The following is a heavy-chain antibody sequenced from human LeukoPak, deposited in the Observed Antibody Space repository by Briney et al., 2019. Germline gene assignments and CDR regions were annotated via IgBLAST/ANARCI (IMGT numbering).Heavy chain of an antibody. V-gene: IGHV3-48*04. CDR2: ISSSSSTI. J-gene: IGHJ6*02. D-gene: IGHD1-14*01. Sequence: QTGGPLRLSCAASGFTFSAYTMNWVRQAPGKGLEWVSYISSSSSTIYYADSVKGRFTISRDNAKNSLYLQVNSLRAEDTAVYYCARDPGDYYGMDVWGQGTTVTVSS. CDR1: GFTFSAYT. CDR3: ARDPGDYYGMDV.